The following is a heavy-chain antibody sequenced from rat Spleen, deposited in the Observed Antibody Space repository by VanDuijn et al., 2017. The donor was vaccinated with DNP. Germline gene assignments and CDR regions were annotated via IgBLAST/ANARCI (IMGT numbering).Heavy chain of an antibody. CDR3: ARNEDYGYDY. CDR2: IKKDSSTI. Sequence: EVKLVESGGGLVQPGRSLKLSCAASGFNFNDYWMGWVRQAPGKGLEWIGEIKKDSSTINYTPSLKDKFTISRDNAQNTLYLQMNKLGSEDTAIYYCARNEDYGYDYWGQGVMVTVSS. CDR1: GFNFNDYW. V-gene: IGHV4-2*01. D-gene: IGHD1-7*01. J-gene: IGHJ2*01.